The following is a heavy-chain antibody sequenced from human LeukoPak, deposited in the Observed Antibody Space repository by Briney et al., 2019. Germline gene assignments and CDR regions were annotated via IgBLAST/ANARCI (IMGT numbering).Heavy chain of an antibody. D-gene: IGHD1-14*01. CDR3: ATETIGRHYDY. CDR2: IGPTGTDR. J-gene: IGHJ4*02. Sequence: PGGSLRLSCAASGFTFSSCGFNWVRQAPGKGLEWVSSIGPTGTDRYYADSVRGRFTISRDNAKNSMYLQMDSLRDEDTAVYYCATETIGRHYDYWGQGTLLTVSS. CDR1: GFTFSSCG. V-gene: IGHV3-21*01.